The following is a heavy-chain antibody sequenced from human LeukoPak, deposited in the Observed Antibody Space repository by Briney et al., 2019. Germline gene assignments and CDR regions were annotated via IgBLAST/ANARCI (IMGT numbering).Heavy chain of an antibody. J-gene: IGHJ4*02. Sequence: GGSLRLSCAASGFTFSSYPMHWLRQAPGKGLEWVAVISYDGSNKYYADSVKGRFTISRDNSKNTLYLQMNSLRAEDTAVFYCARAPPPSDSSGYYLGYYFDYWGQGTLVTVSS. V-gene: IGHV3-30-3*01. CDR1: GFTFSSYP. CDR2: ISYDGSNK. D-gene: IGHD3-22*01. CDR3: ARAPPPSDSSGYYLGYYFDY.